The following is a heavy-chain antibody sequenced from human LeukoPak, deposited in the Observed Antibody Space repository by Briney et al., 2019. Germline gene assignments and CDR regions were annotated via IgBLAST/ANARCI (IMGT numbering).Heavy chain of an antibody. CDR3: ARDGRYSGSFGY. V-gene: IGHV3-7*01. Sequence: GGSLRLSCAASGFTFSRYWMSWVRQVPGKGLEWVANIKEDAGEIYYVDSVKGRFTISRDNAKNSLYLQMDSLRAEDTAVYYCARDGRYSGSFGYWGQGTLVTVSS. CDR1: GFTFSRYW. CDR2: IKEDAGEI. D-gene: IGHD1-26*01. J-gene: IGHJ4*02.